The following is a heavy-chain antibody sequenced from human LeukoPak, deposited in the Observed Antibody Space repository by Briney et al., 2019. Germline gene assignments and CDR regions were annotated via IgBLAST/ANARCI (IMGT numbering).Heavy chain of an antibody. CDR3: ARDGADDYGDYGDAFDI. V-gene: IGHV3-7*01. J-gene: IGHJ3*02. CDR2: IKQDGSEK. D-gene: IGHD4-17*01. Sequence: GGSLRLSCAASGFTFSSYWMSWVRQAPGKGLEWVANIKQDGSEKYYVDSVKGRFTISRDNAKNSLYLQMNSLRAEDTAVYYCARDGADDYGDYGDAFDIWGQGTMVTVSS. CDR1: GFTFSSYW.